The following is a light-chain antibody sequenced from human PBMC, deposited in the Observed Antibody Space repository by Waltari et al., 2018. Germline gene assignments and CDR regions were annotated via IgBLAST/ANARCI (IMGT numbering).Light chain of an antibody. CDR3: SSYTSSSTYV. CDR1: NSDVGTYNR. V-gene: IGLV2-18*02. CDR2: VVI. Sequence: QSALTQPPSVSGSPGQSVTISCTGTNSDVGTYNRVSWYQHPPGTAPELIIYVVISRPPGVPDRFYGSKSGDTASLTISGLQADDAADYYCSSYTSSSTYVFGTGTKVTVL. J-gene: IGLJ1*01.